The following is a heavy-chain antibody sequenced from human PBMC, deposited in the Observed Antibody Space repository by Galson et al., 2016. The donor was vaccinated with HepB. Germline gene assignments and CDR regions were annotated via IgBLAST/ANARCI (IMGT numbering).Heavy chain of an antibody. D-gene: IGHD2-2*01. Sequence: SVKVSCKASGYTFTSYDITWVRQATGQGLEWMGWMNPNSGTSDCAQRFQGRVTMTRNTSKSTAYMELSSLRSEDTAVYYCARGFCSSANCSRVDYYYYGMDVWGLGTAVTVSS. CDR2: MNPNSGTS. J-gene: IGHJ6*02. CDR3: ARGFCSSANCSRVDYYYYGMDV. V-gene: IGHV1-8*01. CDR1: GYTFTSYD.